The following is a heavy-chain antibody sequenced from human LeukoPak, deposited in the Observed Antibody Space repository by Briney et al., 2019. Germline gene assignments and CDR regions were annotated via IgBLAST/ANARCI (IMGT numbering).Heavy chain of an antibody. CDR1: GDSISSGSYY. Sequence: SQTLSLTCTVSGDSISSGSYYWGWIRQPPGKGLEWIGSIFYSGSTYYNPSLKSRVTISVDTSKNQFSLRLSSVTAADTAVFYCARGPRGSGSRYWGQGTLVTVSS. V-gene: IGHV4-39*07. J-gene: IGHJ4*02. CDR3: ARGPRGSGSRY. D-gene: IGHD3-10*01. CDR2: IFYSGST.